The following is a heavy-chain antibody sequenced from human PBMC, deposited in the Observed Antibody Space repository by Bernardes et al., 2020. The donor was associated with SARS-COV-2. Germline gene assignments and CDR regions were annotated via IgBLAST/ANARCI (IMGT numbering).Heavy chain of an antibody. J-gene: IGHJ4*02. CDR2: FYRGGTK. V-gene: IGHV3-53*01. CDR1: GVNGSSNQ. Sequence: GSLRTPWAVSGVNGSSNQMNWVRQAPGKGLEWGPGFYRGGTKNYADSVKGRLTISRDNSKKTLYLQMSNLRAEDTAIYYCARDAGGDGYSHFDFWGQGTQVTVSS. CDR3: ARDAGGDGYSHFDF. D-gene: IGHD6-25*01.